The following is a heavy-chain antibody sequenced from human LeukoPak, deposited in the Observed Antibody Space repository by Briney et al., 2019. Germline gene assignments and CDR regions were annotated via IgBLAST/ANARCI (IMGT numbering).Heavy chain of an antibody. CDR1: GFTFSTSW. Sequence: GGSLRLSCVGSGFTFSTSWMHWVRQAPGKGPEYVAYINQDGSETNYVDSVKGRFTISRDNTRNSLFLQMYSLRDEDTAIYYCARWAGRCGGNCQSEDPWGLGTLVIVSS. D-gene: IGHD2-21*02. V-gene: IGHV3-7*01. J-gene: IGHJ5*02. CDR3: ARWAGRCGGNCQSEDP. CDR2: INQDGSET.